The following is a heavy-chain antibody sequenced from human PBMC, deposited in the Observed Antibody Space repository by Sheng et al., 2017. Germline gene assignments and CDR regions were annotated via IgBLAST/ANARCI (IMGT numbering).Heavy chain of an antibody. J-gene: IGHJ3*02. CDR3: ARVRNFGGVIVSAFDI. CDR1: GYTFTGYY. Sequence: QVQLVQSGAEVKKPGASVKVSCKASGYTFTGYYMHWVRQAPGQGLEWMGWINPNSGGTNYAQKFQGRVTMTRDTSISTAYMELSRLRSDDTAVYYCARVRNFGGVIVSAFDIWGQGTMVTVSS. D-gene: IGHD3-16*02. V-gene: IGHV1-2*02. CDR2: INPNSGGT.